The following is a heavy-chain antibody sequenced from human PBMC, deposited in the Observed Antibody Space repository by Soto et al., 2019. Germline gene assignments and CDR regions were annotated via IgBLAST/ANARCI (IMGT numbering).Heavy chain of an antibody. CDR1: GYTFTGYY. CDR2: INPNSGGT. V-gene: IGHV1-2*02. CDR3: ARDCSSGWYRGVNWFDP. D-gene: IGHD6-19*01. J-gene: IGHJ5*02. Sequence: QLRLVQSGAEVKKPGAPGKVSCRAPGYTFTGYYRHRVRQAPGQGLEWMGWINPNSGGTNYAQKLQGRVTMTRDTSISTAYMELSRLRSDDTAVYYCARDCSSGWYRGVNWFDPWGQGTLVTVSS.